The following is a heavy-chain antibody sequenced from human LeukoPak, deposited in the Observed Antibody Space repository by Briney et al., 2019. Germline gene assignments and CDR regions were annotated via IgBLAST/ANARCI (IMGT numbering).Heavy chain of an antibody. CDR2: IYYSGST. CDR1: GGSISSSSYY. Sequence: SETLSLTCTVSGGSISSSSYYWGWIRQPPGKGLEWIGSIYYSGSTNYNPSLKSRVTISVDTSKNQFSLKLSSVTAADTAVYYCARESRDSSGFYDYWGQGTPLTVSS. V-gene: IGHV4-39*07. D-gene: IGHD3-22*01. J-gene: IGHJ4*02. CDR3: ARESRDSSGFYDY.